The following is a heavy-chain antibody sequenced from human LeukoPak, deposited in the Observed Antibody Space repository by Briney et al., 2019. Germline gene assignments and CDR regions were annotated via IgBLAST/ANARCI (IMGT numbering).Heavy chain of an antibody. J-gene: IGHJ6*02. CDR2: LSYDGSDK. D-gene: IGHD3-22*01. V-gene: IGHV3-30*03. CDR1: GFTFTSYS. Sequence: GGSLRLSCAASGFTFTSYSMNWVRQAPGKGLEWVAGLSYDGSDKFHADSVKGRFTISRDNSKNTLYLQMNSLRGEDMAVYYCASVRGHSSADGMDVWGQGTTVTVSS. CDR3: ASVRGHSSADGMDV.